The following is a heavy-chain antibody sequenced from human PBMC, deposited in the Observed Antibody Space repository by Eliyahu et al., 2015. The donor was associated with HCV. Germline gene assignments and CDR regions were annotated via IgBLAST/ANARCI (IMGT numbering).Heavy chain of an antibody. CDR1: GGSISSGYYY. CDR2: IYYSGST. Sequence: QVQLQESGPGLVKPSQTLSLTCSVSGGSISSGYYYWSWIRQSPGKGLEWIGYIYYSGSTYYNPSLKSRASISVDTSKNQFSLNLTSVTAADTAVYYCARHDHRAKVFDNWGQGTLVTFSS. J-gene: IGHJ4*02. CDR3: ARHDHRAKVFDN. D-gene: IGHD4/OR15-4a*01. V-gene: IGHV4-30-4*01.